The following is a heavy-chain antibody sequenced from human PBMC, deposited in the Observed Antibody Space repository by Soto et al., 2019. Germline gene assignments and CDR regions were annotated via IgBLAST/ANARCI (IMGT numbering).Heavy chain of an antibody. Sequence: PGESLKISCQASGYSFTTYWISWVRQMPGKGLECMGRIDPTDSYTDYGPSFEGHVTMSVDRSINTAYLEWSSLKASDSAMYYCARRHSEIAAAGTVWFDPWGQGTLVTVSS. CDR2: IDPTDSYT. D-gene: IGHD6-13*01. CDR1: GYSFTTYW. CDR3: ARRHSEIAAAGTVWFDP. V-gene: IGHV5-10-1*01. J-gene: IGHJ5*02.